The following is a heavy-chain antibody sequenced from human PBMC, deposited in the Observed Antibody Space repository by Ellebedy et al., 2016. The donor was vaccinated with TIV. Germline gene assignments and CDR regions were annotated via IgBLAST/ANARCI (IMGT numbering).Heavy chain of an antibody. V-gene: IGHV3-7*01. CDR3: ARDQWLGRAYYFDS. Sequence: RGSLRLSCAASGFTFSNYWMSWVRQAPGKGLEWVANIKQDGSERYYVDSVKGRFSISRDNAKDSMYLQMNSLREEDTAVYYCARDQWLGRAYYFDSWGQGTLVTVSS. D-gene: IGHD6-19*01. CDR2: IKQDGSER. J-gene: IGHJ4*02. CDR1: GFTFSNYW.